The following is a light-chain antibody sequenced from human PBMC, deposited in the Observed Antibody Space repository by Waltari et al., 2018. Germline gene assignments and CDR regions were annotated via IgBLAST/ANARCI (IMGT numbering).Light chain of an antibody. Sequence: GAGYDVHWYQQFPGTSPKLLIFGNTNRPSGVPGRFSGSSSGTSASLAIAGLQSEDEAVYYCQSFDSSLSASVFGGGTKLTVL. CDR3: QSFDSSLSASV. V-gene: IGLV1-40*01. CDR1: GAGYD. J-gene: IGLJ2*01. CDR2: GNT.